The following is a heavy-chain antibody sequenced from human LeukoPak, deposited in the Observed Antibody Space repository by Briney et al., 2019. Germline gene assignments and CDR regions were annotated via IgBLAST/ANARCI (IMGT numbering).Heavy chain of an antibody. V-gene: IGHV3-21*01. CDR3: ARGEVLRYSYGMDG. J-gene: IGHJ6*02. D-gene: IGHD3-9*01. CDR2: ISSSSSSI. Sequence: GGSLRLSCAASGFTFSSYSMNWVRQAPGKGLEWVSSISSSSSSIYYADSVKGRFTISRDNAKNSLYLQMNSLRAEDTAVYYCARGEVLRYSYGMDGWGQGTTVTVSS. CDR1: GFTFSSYS.